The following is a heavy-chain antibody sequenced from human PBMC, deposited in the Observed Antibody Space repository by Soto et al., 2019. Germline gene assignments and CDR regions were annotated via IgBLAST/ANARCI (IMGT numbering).Heavy chain of an antibody. CDR1: GFTFSNFW. CDR2: INEDWRII. J-gene: IGHJ4*02. V-gene: IGHV3-74*01. Sequence: PGGSLRLSCAASGFTFSNFWMHWVRQVPGKGLMWVSRINEDWRIINYADSVKGRFTISRDNARDTLYLEMNSLRAEDTAIYYCTRDIGGWGAYWGQGALVTVSS. D-gene: IGHD3-10*01. CDR3: TRDIGGWGAY.